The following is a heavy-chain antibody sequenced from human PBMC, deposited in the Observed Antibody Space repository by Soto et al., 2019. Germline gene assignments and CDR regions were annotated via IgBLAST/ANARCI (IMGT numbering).Heavy chain of an antibody. CDR2: IYYSGST. CDR1: GGSISSYY. Sequence: SETLSLTCTVSGGSISSYYWSWIRQPPGRGLEWIGYIYYSGSTNYNPSLKSRVTISVDTSKNQFSLKLSSVTAADTAVYYCARRYGDYFDYWGQGTLVTVSS. D-gene: IGHD4-17*01. V-gene: IGHV4-59*08. J-gene: IGHJ4*02. CDR3: ARRYGDYFDY.